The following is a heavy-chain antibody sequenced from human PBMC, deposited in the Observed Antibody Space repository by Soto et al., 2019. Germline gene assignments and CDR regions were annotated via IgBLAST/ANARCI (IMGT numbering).Heavy chain of an antibody. D-gene: IGHD6-19*01. CDR1: GGPISSYY. Sequence: QVQLQESGPGLVKPSETLSLNCTVSGGPISSYYWSWIRQSPGKGLEWIGYIYYSGSTNYNPSLKSRATLSXDXPKNQFSLELSSVTAADTAVYYCARGSSGWPPRLDYWGQGTLVTVSS. CDR2: IYYSGST. J-gene: IGHJ4*02. CDR3: ARGSSGWPPRLDY. V-gene: IGHV4-59*01.